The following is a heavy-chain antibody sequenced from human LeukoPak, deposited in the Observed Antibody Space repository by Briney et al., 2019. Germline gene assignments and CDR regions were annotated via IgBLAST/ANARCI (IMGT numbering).Heavy chain of an antibody. Sequence: SETLSLTCTVSGGSISSYYWSWIRQPPGKGLEWIGYIYYSGSTDYNPSLKSRVTISVDRSKNQFSLKVRSVTAADTAVYYCARGSVVGATTGVDPWGQGTLVTVSS. V-gene: IGHV4-59*01. D-gene: IGHD1-26*01. CDR1: GGSISSYY. CDR3: ARGSVVGATTGVDP. J-gene: IGHJ5*02. CDR2: IYYSGST.